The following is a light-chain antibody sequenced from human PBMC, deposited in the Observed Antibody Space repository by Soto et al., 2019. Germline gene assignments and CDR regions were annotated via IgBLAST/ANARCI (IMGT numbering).Light chain of an antibody. Sequence: EVVMTQSPATLSVSPGDRATLSCRASQSVDTNVAWYQQKPGQAPRLLVHGASTRATGVPARFTGIASGTDFTLTISGLQSDDFAVSYCQQDYNWPPYTFGQGTKLQIK. J-gene: IGKJ2*01. V-gene: IGKV3-15*01. CDR3: QQDYNWPPYT. CDR1: QSVDTN. CDR2: GAS.